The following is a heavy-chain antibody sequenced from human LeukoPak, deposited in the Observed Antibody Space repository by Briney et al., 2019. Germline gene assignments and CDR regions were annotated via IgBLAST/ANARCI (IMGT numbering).Heavy chain of an antibody. D-gene: IGHD3-10*01. CDR1: GYSFTSYW. CDR3: ARDPMVRGVIITKDYYYYYGMDV. CDR2: IDPSDSYT. Sequence: GESLRISCKGSGYSFTSYWNSWVRQMPGKGLEWMGRIDPSDSYTNYSPSFQGHVTISADKSISTAYLQWSSLKASDTAMYYCARDPMVRGVIITKDYYYYYGMDVWGKGTTVTVSS. V-gene: IGHV5-10-1*01. J-gene: IGHJ6*04.